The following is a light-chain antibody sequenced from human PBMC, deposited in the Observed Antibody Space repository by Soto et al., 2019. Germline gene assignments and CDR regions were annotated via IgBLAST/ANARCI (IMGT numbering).Light chain of an antibody. CDR3: AAWDDTVRSYV. CDR2: RDN. Sequence: QSVLTQPPSVSGTPGQRVTISCSGGISNIGTNYVHWFQQLPGTDPKVLINRDNQRPSGVPDRFSGSTSCTSASLAISGLRYEDEAEYYCAAWDDTVRSYVFGTGTKVTVL. CDR1: ISNIGTNY. V-gene: IGLV1-47*01. J-gene: IGLJ1*01.